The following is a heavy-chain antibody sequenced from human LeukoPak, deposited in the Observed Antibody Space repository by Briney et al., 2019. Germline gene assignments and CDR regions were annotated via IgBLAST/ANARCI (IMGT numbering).Heavy chain of an antibody. Sequence: SETLSLTCAVYGGSFSGYYWSWIRQPPGKGLEWIGEINHSGSTNYNPSLKSRVTISVDTSKNQFSLKLSSVTAADTAVYYCARGFQYSSSWSQPPGYFQHWGQGTLVTVSS. CDR1: GGSFSGYY. CDR2: INHSGST. D-gene: IGHD6-13*01. CDR3: ARGFQYSSSWSQPPGYFQH. J-gene: IGHJ1*01. V-gene: IGHV4-34*01.